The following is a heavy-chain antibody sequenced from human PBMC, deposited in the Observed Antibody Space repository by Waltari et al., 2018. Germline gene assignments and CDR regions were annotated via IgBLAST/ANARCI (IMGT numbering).Heavy chain of an antibody. CDR1: GDSMSDPYW. Sequence: QLQLQESGPGLVKPSGTLSLTCHVPGDSMSDPYWWNWVRQSPGKGLEWIGQVYRTGKTNYNPSFASRVTVSLDTSTNQFSLKLSSATAADTAVYFCARDRGRGLYLDSWGQGTLVTVSP. J-gene: IGHJ4*02. V-gene: IGHV4-4*02. CDR2: VYRTGKT. D-gene: IGHD2-15*01. CDR3: ARDRGRGLYLDS.